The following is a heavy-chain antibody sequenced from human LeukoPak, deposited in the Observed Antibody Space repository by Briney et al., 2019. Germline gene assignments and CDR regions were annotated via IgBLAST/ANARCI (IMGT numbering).Heavy chain of an antibody. D-gene: IGHD3-3*01. CDR3: AKQVDVLEWSPTDY. CDR2: IRYDGSNK. J-gene: IGHJ4*02. V-gene: IGHV3-30*02. Sequence: PGGSLRLSCAASGFTFSSYGMHWVRQAPGKGLEWVAFIRYDGSNKYYADSVKGRFTISRDNSKNTLYLQMNSLRAEDTAVYYCAKQVDVLEWSPTDYWGQGTLVTVSS. CDR1: GFTFSSYG.